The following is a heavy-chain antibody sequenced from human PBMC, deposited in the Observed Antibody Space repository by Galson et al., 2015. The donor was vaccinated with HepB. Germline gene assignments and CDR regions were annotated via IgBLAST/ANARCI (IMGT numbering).Heavy chain of an antibody. CDR2: INPTSGGT. V-gene: IGHV1-2*06. J-gene: IGHJ4*02. CDR3: ARGGSWYYFDS. CDR1: GYTFTGYH. Sequence: SVKVSCKASGYTFTGYHIYWVRQAPGQGLEWMGRINPTSGGTNYPQKFQGRVTMTRDTSTTTAYMELSRLTSDDTAVYYCARGGSWYYFDSWGQGTLVAVSS. D-gene: IGHD6-13*01.